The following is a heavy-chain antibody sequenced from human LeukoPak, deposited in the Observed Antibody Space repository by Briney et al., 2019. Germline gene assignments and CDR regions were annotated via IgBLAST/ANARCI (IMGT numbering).Heavy chain of an antibody. CDR3: ATKESSTSGWSY. V-gene: IGHV3-23*01. D-gene: IGHD6-19*01. J-gene: IGHJ4*02. CDR1: GFTFSSYD. Sequence: GSLRLSCAASGFTFSSYDMSWVRQAPGKGLEWISGITGSGRSTYYADSVKGRFTISRDNAVNSVYLQMNDLRAEDTGVYYCATKESSTSGWSYWGQGTLVTVSS. CDR2: ITGSGRST.